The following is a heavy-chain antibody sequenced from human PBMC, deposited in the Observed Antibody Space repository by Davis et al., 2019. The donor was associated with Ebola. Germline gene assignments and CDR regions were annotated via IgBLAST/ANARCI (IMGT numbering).Heavy chain of an antibody. J-gene: IGHJ4*02. CDR3: AREMRGTADSH. CDR2: ITNDGSGT. CDR1: GFTFKNYW. D-gene: IGHD1/OR15-1a*01. V-gene: IGHV3-74*01. Sequence: PGGSLRLSCAASGFTFKNYWMHWVRHAPGKGLVWVSRITNDGSGTNYAESVKGRFTISRDNAKNTLYLQMNSLRVEDTGMYYCAREMRGTADSHWGQGTLVTVSS.